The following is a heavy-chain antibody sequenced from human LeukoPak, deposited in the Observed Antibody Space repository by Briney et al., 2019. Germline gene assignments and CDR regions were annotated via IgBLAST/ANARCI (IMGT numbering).Heavy chain of an antibody. Sequence: SVKVSCKASGGTFSSYTISWVRQAPGQGLEWRGRIIPILGIANYAQKFQGRVTITADKSTSTAYMELSSLRSEDTAVYYCARGYGSGSYSQFDYWGQGTLVTVSS. J-gene: IGHJ4*02. D-gene: IGHD3-10*01. CDR2: IIPILGIA. CDR1: GGTFSSYT. CDR3: ARGYGSGSYSQFDY. V-gene: IGHV1-69*02.